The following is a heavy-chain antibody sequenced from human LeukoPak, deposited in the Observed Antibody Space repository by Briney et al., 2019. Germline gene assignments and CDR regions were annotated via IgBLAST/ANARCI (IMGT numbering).Heavy chain of an antibody. J-gene: IGHJ4*02. CDR1: GFTFSSYA. V-gene: IGHV3-21*01. CDR2: ISSSNSYI. Sequence: GGSLRLSCAASGFTFSSYAINWVRQAPGKGLEWVSSISSSNSYIYYADSVKGRFTISRDNAKNSLYLQMNSLRAEDTAVYYCAREVLAGYFDYWGQGTLVTVSS. CDR3: AREVLAGYFDY.